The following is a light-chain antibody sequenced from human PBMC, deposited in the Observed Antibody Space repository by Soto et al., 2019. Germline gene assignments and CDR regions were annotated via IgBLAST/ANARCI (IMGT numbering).Light chain of an antibody. J-gene: IGLJ3*02. Sequence: QSALTQPPSASGSPGRSVPISCSGTRSDVGDYNSVSWYQQHPGKAPKLMIYEVSKRPSGVPDRFSGSKSGNAASLTVSGLQAEDEADYYCCSYAGSNIWVFGGGTKVTV. V-gene: IGLV2-8*01. CDR3: CSYAGSNIWV. CDR2: EVS. CDR1: RSDVGDYNS.